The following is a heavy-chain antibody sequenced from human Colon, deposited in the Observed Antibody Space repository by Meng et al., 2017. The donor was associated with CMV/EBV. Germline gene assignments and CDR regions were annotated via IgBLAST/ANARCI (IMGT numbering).Heavy chain of an antibody. Sequence: GESLKISCAASGFIFEDYAMHWVRQVPGKGLEWVANIKQDGSEKYYVDSVKGRFTISRDNAKNSLYLQMNSLRAEDTAVYYCARDRQLYIWGQGTMVTVSS. CDR3: ARDRQLYI. CDR2: IKQDGSEK. D-gene: IGHD6-13*01. CDR1: GFIFEDYA. V-gene: IGHV3-7*01. J-gene: IGHJ3*02.